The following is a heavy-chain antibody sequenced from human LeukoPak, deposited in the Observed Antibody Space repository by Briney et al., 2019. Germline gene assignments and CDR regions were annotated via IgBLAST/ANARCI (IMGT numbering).Heavy chain of an antibody. CDR3: AREVEYGDYGLGHFDY. V-gene: IGHV7-4-1*02. J-gene: IGHJ4*02. CDR2: INTNTGNP. Sequence: ASVKVSCKASGYTFTSYAMNWVRQVPGQGLEWMGWINTNTGNPTYAQGFTGRFVFSLDTSVSTAYLQISSLKAEDTAVYYCAREVEYGDYGLGHFDYWGQGTLVTVSS. CDR1: GYTFTSYA. D-gene: IGHD4-17*01.